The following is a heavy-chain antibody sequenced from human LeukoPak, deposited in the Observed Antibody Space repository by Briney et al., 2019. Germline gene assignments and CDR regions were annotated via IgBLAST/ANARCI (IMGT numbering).Heavy chain of an antibody. J-gene: IGHJ4*02. D-gene: IGHD3-22*01. V-gene: IGHV3-23*01. CDR1: GFTFSSYA. CDR2: ISGSGGST. Sequence: GGSLRLSCAASGFTFSSYAMSWVRQAPGKGLEWVSAISGSGGSTYYADSVKGRFTISRDNSKNTLYLQMNSLRAEDTAVYYCAKVRDSSGYFNPSDYWGQGTLVTVSS. CDR3: AKVRDSSGYFNPSDY.